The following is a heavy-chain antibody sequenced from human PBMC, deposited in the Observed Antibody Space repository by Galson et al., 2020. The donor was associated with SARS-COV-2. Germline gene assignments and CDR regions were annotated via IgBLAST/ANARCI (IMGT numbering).Heavy chain of an antibody. D-gene: IGHD2-2*01. V-gene: IGHV7-4-1*02. Sequence: AIHWVRQSHGKGLEWMGWINSNTGNPTYAQRFTGRFVFSLDPSVSTAYLKISSLKAEDTAVYYCARAEEGIVVVPAAIGRDYYYYMDVWGKGTTVTVSS. CDR3: ARAEEGIVVVPAAIGRDYYYYMDV. CDR1: A. J-gene: IGHJ6*03. CDR2: INSNTGNP.